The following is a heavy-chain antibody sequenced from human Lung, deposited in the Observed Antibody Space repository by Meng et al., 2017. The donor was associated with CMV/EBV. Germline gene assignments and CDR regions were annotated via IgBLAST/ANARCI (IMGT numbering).Heavy chain of an antibody. CDR3: ARILSDYDRTGYQRGPFDI. CDR2: ISNYNTNT. J-gene: IGHJ3*02. Sequence: SVXVSXXASGYTFSSYGISWVRQAPGQGLEWMGWISNYNTNTNYGQKVQGRVTMTTDTSTSTAYMELRSLRSDDTAVYYCARILSDYDRTGYQRGPFDIWGQGTMVXVSS. V-gene: IGHV1-18*01. CDR1: GYTFSSYG. D-gene: IGHD3-22*01.